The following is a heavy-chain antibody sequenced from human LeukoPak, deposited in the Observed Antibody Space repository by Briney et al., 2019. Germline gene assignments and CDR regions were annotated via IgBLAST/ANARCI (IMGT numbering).Heavy chain of an antibody. CDR1: GGTFSSYA. D-gene: IGHD5-18*01. CDR3: ARDGDVDTVMGDYFDY. CDR2: IIPIFGTA. V-gene: IGHV1-69*13. J-gene: IGHJ4*02. Sequence: ASVKVSCKASGGTFSSYAISWVRQAPGQGLEWMGGIIPIFGTANYAQKFQGRVTITADESTSTAYMELSSLRSEDTAVYYCARDGDVDTVMGDYFDYWGQGTLVTVSS.